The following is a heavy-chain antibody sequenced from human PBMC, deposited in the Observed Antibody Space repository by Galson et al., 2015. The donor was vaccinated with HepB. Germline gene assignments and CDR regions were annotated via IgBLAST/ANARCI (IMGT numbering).Heavy chain of an antibody. V-gene: IGHV1-18*01. D-gene: IGHD2-15*01. CDR3: ARGALVVVVGATQNNWFDP. Sequence: SVKVSCKASGYIFSSYSITWVRQAPGQGLEWMGWISAYNRHTNYAQSFQDRVTMTTDRSTSTIYLELRSLRSDDTAVYYRARGALVVVVGATQNNWFDPWGQGTLVTVSS. CDR2: ISAYNRHT. CDR1: GYIFSSYS. J-gene: IGHJ5*02.